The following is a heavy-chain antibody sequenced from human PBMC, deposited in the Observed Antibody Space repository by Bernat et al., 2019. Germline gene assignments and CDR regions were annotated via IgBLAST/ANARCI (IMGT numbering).Heavy chain of an antibody. Sequence: QVQLVESGGGVVQPGRSLRLSCAASGFTFSSYAMHWVRQAPGKGLEWVAVISYDGSNKYYADSVKGRFTISRDNSKNTLYLQMNSLRAEDTAVYYCARGSGDSSGYSLAGAFDIWGQGTMVTVSS. CDR3: ARGSGDSSGYSLAGAFDI. CDR2: ISYDGSNK. CDR1: GFTFSSYA. D-gene: IGHD3-22*01. V-gene: IGHV3-30-3*01. J-gene: IGHJ3*02.